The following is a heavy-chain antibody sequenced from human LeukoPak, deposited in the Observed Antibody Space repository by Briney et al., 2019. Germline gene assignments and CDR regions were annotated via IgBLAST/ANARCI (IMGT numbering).Heavy chain of an antibody. Sequence: SETLSLTCTVSGGSISSSSYYWGWIRQPPGKGLEWIGSIYYSGSTYYNPSLKSRVTISVDTSKNQFSLKLSSVTAADTAVYYCARGIITGTSDYWGQGTLVTVSS. CDR2: IYYSGST. D-gene: IGHD1-7*01. V-gene: IGHV4-39*01. J-gene: IGHJ4*02. CDR3: ARGIITGTSDY. CDR1: GGSISSSSYY.